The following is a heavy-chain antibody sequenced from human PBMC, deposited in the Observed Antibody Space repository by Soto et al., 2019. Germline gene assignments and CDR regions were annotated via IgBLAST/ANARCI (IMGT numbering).Heavy chain of an antibody. CDR3: AAGEASSRNLAPYYLDF. V-gene: IGHV4-59*01. CDR1: GGSMRNYF. D-gene: IGHD6-13*01. Sequence: LSLTCTVSGGSMRNYFWTWIRQPPGKGLEWIGYIHYSGTTSFFPSYNPSLRSRVTIPEDTSKNQFSLKLLSVTTADTAVYFCAAGEASSRNLAPYYLDFWGQGTLVTVSS. J-gene: IGHJ4*02. CDR2: IHYSGTT.